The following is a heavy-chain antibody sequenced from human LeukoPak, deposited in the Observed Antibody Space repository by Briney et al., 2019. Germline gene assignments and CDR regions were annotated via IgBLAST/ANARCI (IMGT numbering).Heavy chain of an antibody. CDR3: ARGRLRGVTPAGFDY. J-gene: IGHJ4*02. CDR1: GFTLSSYG. V-gene: IGHV3-33*01. D-gene: IGHD4-23*01. Sequence: GGSLRLSCAASGFTLSSYGMHWVRQAPGKGLEWVAVIWYDGSNKYYADSVKGRFTISRDNSKNTLYLQMNSLRAEDTAVYYCARGRLRGVTPAGFDYWGQGTLVTVSS. CDR2: IWYDGSNK.